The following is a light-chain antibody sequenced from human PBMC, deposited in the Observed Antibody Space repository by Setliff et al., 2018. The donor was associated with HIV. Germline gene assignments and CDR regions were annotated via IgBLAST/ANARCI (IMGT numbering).Light chain of an antibody. Sequence: QSALPQPASVSGSPGQSITISCTGTSSDVGLYNFVSWYKQHPGKVPKLIIYDVTNRLSGISHRFSGAKSGNTASLTISGLQADAEADYYCSAFRTSRIFVFGTGTKVTVL. CDR3: SAFRTSRIFV. V-gene: IGLV2-14*03. CDR2: DVT. J-gene: IGLJ1*01. CDR1: SSDVGLYNF.